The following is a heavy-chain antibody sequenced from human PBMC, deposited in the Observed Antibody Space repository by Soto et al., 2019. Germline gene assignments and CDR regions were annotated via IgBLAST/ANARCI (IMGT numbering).Heavy chain of an antibody. D-gene: IGHD1-1*01. CDR2: IYYSWDT. CDR1: GDSLNSYY. Sequence: QVQLQESGPGLVKPSETLSLTCSVSGDSLNSYYWSWIRQSPGKGLEWLGYIYYSWDTKYNPSLQSRISISVDTTENQFSLRLSSVTAADTAVYFCARDRNKLWKNDAFDIWGQGTMVTVSS. J-gene: IGHJ3*02. V-gene: IGHV4-59*01. CDR3: ARDRNKLWKNDAFDI.